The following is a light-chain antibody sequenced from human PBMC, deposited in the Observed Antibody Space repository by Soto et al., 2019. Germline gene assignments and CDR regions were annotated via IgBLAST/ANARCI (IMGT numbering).Light chain of an antibody. CDR3: QQYYSTPWT. J-gene: IGKJ2*02. CDR2: WAS. CDR1: QSVLYSSNNKNY. Sequence: DIVMTQSPDSLAVSLGERATINCKSSQSVLYSSNNKNYLAWYQQKPGQPPKLLIYWASTRESGVPDRFSGSGSGTDFTLTISSLQAEDVAVYYCQQYYSTPWTFGQGTKLKIK. V-gene: IGKV4-1*01.